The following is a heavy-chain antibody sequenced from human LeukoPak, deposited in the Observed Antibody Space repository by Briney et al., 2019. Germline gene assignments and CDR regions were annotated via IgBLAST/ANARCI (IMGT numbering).Heavy chain of an antibody. V-gene: IGHV1-18*01. CDR1: GHTFTSYG. CDR3: ATAVAGSAQFDY. J-gene: IGHJ4*02. CDR2: ISGYNANT. D-gene: IGHD6-19*01. Sequence: ASVKVSCKASGHTFTSYGIIWVRQAPGQGLEWMGWISGYNANTNYAQKLQGRVTMTTDTSTSTAYMELRSLRSDGTAVYYCATAVAGSAQFDYWGQGTLVTVSS.